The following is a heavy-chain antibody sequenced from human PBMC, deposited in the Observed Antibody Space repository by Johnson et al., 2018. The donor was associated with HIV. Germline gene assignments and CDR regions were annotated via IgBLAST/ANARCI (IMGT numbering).Heavy chain of an antibody. CDR3: AKEQPARAFDI. Sequence: VQLVESGGGLVQPGGSLRLSCAGSGISVTRNYMSWIRQAPGKGLEWISYISSSGSTIYYADSVKGRFTISRDNSKNTLYLQMNSLRAEDTAVYYCAKEQPARAFDIWGQGTMVTVSS. CDR1: GISVTRNY. D-gene: IGHD1/OR15-1a*01. CDR2: ISSSGSTI. J-gene: IGHJ3*02. V-gene: IGHV3-48*01.